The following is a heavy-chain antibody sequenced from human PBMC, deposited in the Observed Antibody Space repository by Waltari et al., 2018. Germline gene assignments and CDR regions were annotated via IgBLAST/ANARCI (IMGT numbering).Heavy chain of an antibody. V-gene: IGHV3-7*01. J-gene: IGHJ4*02. CDR2: IKQDGSEK. D-gene: IGHD3-22*01. Sequence: EVQLVESGGGLVQPGGSLRLSCAASGFTFSSYWMSWVRQAPGKGLAGVANIKQDGSEKYYVDSVKGRFTISRDNAKNSLYLQMNSLRAEDTAVYYCATTLETYYYDSSGYYPAEFPDYWGQGTLVTVSS. CDR1: GFTFSSYW. CDR3: ATTLETYYYDSSGYYPAEFPDY.